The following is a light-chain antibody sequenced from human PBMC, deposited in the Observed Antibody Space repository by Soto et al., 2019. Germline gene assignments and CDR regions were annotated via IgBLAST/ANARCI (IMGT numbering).Light chain of an antibody. CDR3: QQSYSTPLT. CDR1: QSISSY. V-gene: IGKV1-39*01. CDR2: GAS. J-gene: IGKJ4*01. Sequence: DIQMTQSPSSLSASVGDRVTITCRASQSISSYLNWYQQKPGKAPKLLIYGASSLKSGVPSRFSGGGSGTDFTLTISSLQPEDFATYYCQQSYSTPLTFGGGTKVEIK.